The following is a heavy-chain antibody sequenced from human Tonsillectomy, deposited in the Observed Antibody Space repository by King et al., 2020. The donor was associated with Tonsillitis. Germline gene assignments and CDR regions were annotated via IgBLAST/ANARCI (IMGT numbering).Heavy chain of an antibody. V-gene: IGHV3-48*01. D-gene: IGHD3-10*01. CDR1: GFTFSSYS. CDR2: ISSSSETI. CDR3: ARVLFPSIWFGEPGGAFDI. Sequence: VQLVESGGGLVQPGGSLRLSCAASGFTFSSYSMNWVRQAPGKGLEWVAYISSSSETIYYADSVKGRFTISRDNAKNSLYLQMNSLRAEDTAVYYCARVLFPSIWFGEPGGAFDIGGQGTMVTVSS. J-gene: IGHJ3*02.